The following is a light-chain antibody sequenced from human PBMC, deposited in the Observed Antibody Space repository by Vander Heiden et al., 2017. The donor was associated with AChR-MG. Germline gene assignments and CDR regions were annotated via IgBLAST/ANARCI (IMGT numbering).Light chain of an antibody. CDR3: RQGKRLPLT. Sequence: EIVMTQTPLSLSVTPGQPASISCKTSQSLLTSDGKTYFYWYLQKAGQPPQLLIYEVPKRGSGVPDRFSGSGSGTDFTLKISRVEAEDVGVYYCRQGKRLPLTFGGGTTVEIK. CDR2: EVP. V-gene: IGKV2D-29*01. CDR1: QSLLTSDGKTY. J-gene: IGKJ4*01.